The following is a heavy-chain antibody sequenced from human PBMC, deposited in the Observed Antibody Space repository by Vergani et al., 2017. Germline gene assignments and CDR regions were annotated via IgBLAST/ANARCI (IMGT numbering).Heavy chain of an antibody. J-gene: IGHJ4*02. CDR1: GGSFSDYY. Sequence: QVQLQEWGAGLLKTSETLSLTCGVSGGSFSDYYWSWIRQAPGMGLEWIGEGNHGGSTNYNPSLKSRVSISVDTSKTQFSLQLTSVTAADSALYFCASIARAPTRRNPPPDYWGQGILVTVSS. CDR3: ASIARAPTRRNPPPDY. D-gene: IGHD3-16*02. CDR2: GNHGGST. V-gene: IGHV4-34*01.